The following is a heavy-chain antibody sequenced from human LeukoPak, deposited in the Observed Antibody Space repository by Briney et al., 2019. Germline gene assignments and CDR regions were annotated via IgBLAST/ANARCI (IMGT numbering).Heavy chain of an antibody. V-gene: IGHV4-34*01. D-gene: IGHD3-22*01. Sequence: SETLSLTCAVYGGSFSGFYWTWIRQPPGKGLEWIGEFTHTGSTNYNPSLKSRVTISVDTSKNQFSLRLSSVTAADTAVYYCARGRDVVVIRNWLDPWGQGTLVTVSS. CDR2: FTHTGST. CDR1: GGSFSGFY. CDR3: ARGRDVVVIRNWLDP. J-gene: IGHJ5*02.